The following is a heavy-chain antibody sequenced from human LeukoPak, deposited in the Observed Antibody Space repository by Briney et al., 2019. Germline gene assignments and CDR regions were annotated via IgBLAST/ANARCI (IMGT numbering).Heavy chain of an antibody. CDR2: ISTTGST. J-gene: IGHJ4*02. V-gene: IGHV4-4*07. Sequence: SDTLSLTCTVSGASISDYYWSWIRQSAGKGLEWIGRISTTGSTYYNPSVQSRVTMSADPSKTLFFLRLRSVTAADTAVYYCAKGERGSYPPNFDYWGQGTLVTVSS. CDR1: GASISDYY. CDR3: AKGERGSYPPNFDY. D-gene: IGHD1-26*01.